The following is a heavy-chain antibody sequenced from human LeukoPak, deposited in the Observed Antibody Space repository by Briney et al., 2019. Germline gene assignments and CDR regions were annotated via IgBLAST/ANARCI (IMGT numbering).Heavy chain of an antibody. CDR3: ARGGVAGGFDL. D-gene: IGHD2-8*01. CDR1: GFTFSSYW. J-gene: IGHJ3*01. Sequence: GGSLRLSCATFGFTFSSYWMPWVRQAPGKGLVWISGINSDGSTTSFADSVKGRFTISRDNAKNTLYLQMNSLRADDTAVYYCARGGVAGGFDLWGQGTMVTVSS. V-gene: IGHV3-74*01. CDR2: INSDGSTT.